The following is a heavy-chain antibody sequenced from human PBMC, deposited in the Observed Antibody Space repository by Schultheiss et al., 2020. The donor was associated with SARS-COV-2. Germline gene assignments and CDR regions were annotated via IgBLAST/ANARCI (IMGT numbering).Heavy chain of an antibody. CDR2: ISSSSSYT. D-gene: IGHD4-23*01. CDR3: ARWDHYGGNSHLGFGY. CDR1: GFTFSTFW. Sequence: GGSLRLSCAASGFTFSTFWMSWVRQAPGKGLEWVSSISSSSSYTNSADSVKGRFTISRDHSKNTLYLQMNSLRAEDTAVYYCARWDHYGGNSHLGFGYWGQGTLVTVSS. V-gene: IGHV3-21*01. J-gene: IGHJ4*02.